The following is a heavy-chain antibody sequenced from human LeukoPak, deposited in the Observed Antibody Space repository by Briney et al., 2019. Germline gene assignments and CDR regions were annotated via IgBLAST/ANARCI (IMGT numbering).Heavy chain of an antibody. CDR3: ARLSKGRFFDYIFDD. CDR1: GGSVSSSTYY. Sequence: SQTLSLTCTVSGGSVSSSTYYWGWIRQPPGKGLEWIGNIYYSGSTYYNPSLKRRVTMSVDTSNNQFSLKMHSVTAADTAVYFCARLSKGRFFDYIFDDWGQGTLVTVSS. CDR2: IYYSGST. V-gene: IGHV4-39*01. J-gene: IGHJ4*02. D-gene: IGHD3-9*01.